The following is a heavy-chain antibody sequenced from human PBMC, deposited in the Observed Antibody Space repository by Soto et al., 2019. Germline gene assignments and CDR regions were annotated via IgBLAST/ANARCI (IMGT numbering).Heavy chain of an antibody. CDR3: ARGAYYVSP. D-gene: IGHD3-16*01. V-gene: IGHV4-59*01. CDR2: ICYSGST. CDR1: GGSLNISC. J-gene: IGHJ5*02. Sequence: QVQLQESGPGLVKPSETLSLTCTVSGGSLNISCWSWIRQPPGKGLEWIGFICYSGSTKYNPPLESRVTMSVDPSKNYFSLKVSSVTAADTAVYYCARGAYYVSPWGHGTLVTVSS.